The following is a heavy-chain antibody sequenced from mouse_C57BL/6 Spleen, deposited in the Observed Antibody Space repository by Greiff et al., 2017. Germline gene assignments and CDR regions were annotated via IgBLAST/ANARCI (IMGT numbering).Heavy chain of an antibody. Sequence: VQLQQSGAELVMPGASVKLSCKASGYTFTSYWMHWVKQRPGQGLEWIGEIDPSDSYTNYNQKFKGKSTLTVDKSSSTAYMELRSLTSEDSAVYYCARWGTTNYWGQGTTLTVSS. CDR2: IDPSDSYT. D-gene: IGHD1-1*01. CDR3: ARWGTTNY. CDR1: GYTFTSYW. J-gene: IGHJ2*01. V-gene: IGHV1-69*01.